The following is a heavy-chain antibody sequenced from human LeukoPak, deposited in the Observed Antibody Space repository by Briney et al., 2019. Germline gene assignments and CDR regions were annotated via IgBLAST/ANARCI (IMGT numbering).Heavy chain of an antibody. J-gene: IGHJ4*02. CDR2: ISYDGSNK. D-gene: IGHD6-13*01. Sequence: PGGSLRLSCAASGFTFSSYAMHWVRQAPGKGLEWVAVISYDGSNKYYADSVKGRFTISRDNSKNTLYLQMNSLRAEDTAVYYCARESIREQQGYYFDYWGQGTLVTVSS. CDR1: GFTFSSYA. CDR3: ARESIREQQGYYFDY. V-gene: IGHV3-30-3*01.